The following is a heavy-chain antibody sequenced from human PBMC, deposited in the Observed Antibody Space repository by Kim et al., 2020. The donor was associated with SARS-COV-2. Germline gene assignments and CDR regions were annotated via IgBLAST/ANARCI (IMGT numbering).Heavy chain of an antibody. CDR1: GFTFSSYS. CDR2: ISSSSSYI. J-gene: IGHJ5*02. CDR3: AREGATIFGVVIDP. Sequence: GGSLRLSCAASGFTFSSYSMNWVRQAPGKGLEWVSSISSSSSYIYYADSVKGRFTISRDNAKNSLYLQMNSLRAEDTAVYYCAREGATIFGVVIDPWGQGTLVTVSS. D-gene: IGHD3-3*01. V-gene: IGHV3-21*01.